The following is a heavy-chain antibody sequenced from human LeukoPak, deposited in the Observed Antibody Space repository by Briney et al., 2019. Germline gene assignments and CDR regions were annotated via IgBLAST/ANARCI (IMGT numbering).Heavy chain of an antibody. V-gene: IGHV3-23*01. J-gene: IGHJ4*02. Sequence: GGSLRLSCAASGFTFSSYAMSWVRQAPGKGLEWVSAISGSGGNTYSADSVKGRCTISRDNSLQTLFLHMNSLRAEDTAVYYCARGMSATSGYLELEYWGQGALVTVST. CDR3: ARGMSATSGYLELEY. CDR2: ISGSGGNT. CDR1: GFTFSSYA. D-gene: IGHD3-22*01.